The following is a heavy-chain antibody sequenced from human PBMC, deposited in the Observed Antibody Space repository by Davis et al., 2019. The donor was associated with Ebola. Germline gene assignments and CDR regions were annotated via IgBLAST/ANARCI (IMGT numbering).Heavy chain of an antibody. V-gene: IGHV7-4-1*02. CDR2: INTNTGNP. D-gene: IGHD5-12*01. CDR3: ARGTLGMATMYYFDY. J-gene: IGHJ4*02. Sequence: AASVKVSCKASGYTFTSYAMNWVRQAPGQELEWMGWINTNTGNPTYAQGFTGRFVFSLDTSVSTAYLQISSLKAEDTAVYYCARGTLGMATMYYFDYWGQGTLVTVSS. CDR1: GYTFTSYA.